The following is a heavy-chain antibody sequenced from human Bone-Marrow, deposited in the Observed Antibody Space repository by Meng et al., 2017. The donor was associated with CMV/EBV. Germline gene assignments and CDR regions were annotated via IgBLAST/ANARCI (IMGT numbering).Heavy chain of an antibody. CDR3: AKDLTKGVSVP. J-gene: IGHJ5*02. CDR1: GFSFSSYE. CDR2: ISGSGGST. Sequence: GGSLRLSCAASGFSFSSYEMNWVRQAPGKGLEWVSAISGSGGSTYYADSVKGRFTISRDNSKNTLYLQMNSLRAEDTAVYYCAKDLTKGVSVPWGQGTLVTVSS. V-gene: IGHV3-23*01. D-gene: IGHD3-3*01.